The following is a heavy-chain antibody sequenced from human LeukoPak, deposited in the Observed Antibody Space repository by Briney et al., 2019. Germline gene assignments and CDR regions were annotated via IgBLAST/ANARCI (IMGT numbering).Heavy chain of an antibody. Sequence: SETLSLTCAVYDVSFSAYYWSWIRQPPGKGLEWIGEINHSGNTNYNPSLKSRVTISGDTSKNQFSLKLSSVTAADTAVYYCARDCSSTSCYRGGDYYYYGMDVWGQGTTVTVSS. CDR2: INHSGNT. D-gene: IGHD2-2*02. J-gene: IGHJ6*02. CDR3: ARDCSSTSCYRGGDYYYYGMDV. V-gene: IGHV4-34*01. CDR1: DVSFSAYY.